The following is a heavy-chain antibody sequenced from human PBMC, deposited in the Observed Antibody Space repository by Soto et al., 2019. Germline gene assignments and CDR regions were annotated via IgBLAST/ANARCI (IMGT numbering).Heavy chain of an antibody. J-gene: IGHJ4*02. CDR1: GFSFSNARMG. CDR3: ARIFTRGVIYYFDY. D-gene: IGHD3-16*02. Sequence: GPTLVNPTETLTLTCTVSGFSFSNARMGVSWIRQPPGKALEWLAHIFSNDEKSYSTSLKSRLTISKDTSKSQVVLTMTNMDPVDTATYYCARIFTRGVIYYFDYWGQGTLVTVSS. V-gene: IGHV2-26*01. CDR2: IFSNDEK.